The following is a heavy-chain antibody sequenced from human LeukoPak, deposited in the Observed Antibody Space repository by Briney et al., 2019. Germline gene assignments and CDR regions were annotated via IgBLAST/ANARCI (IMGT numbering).Heavy chain of an antibody. J-gene: IGHJ4*02. CDR3: ARSGGGYFDY. Sequence: SETLSLTCTVSGGSVSSGSYYWSWIRQPPGKGLEWIGYIYYSGSTNYNHSLKSQVTISVYTSKNQFSLKLRSVTAADTAVYSCARSGGGYFDYWGQGTLVTVSS. D-gene: IGHD3-10*01. V-gene: IGHV4-61*01. CDR1: GGSVSSGSYY. CDR2: IYYSGST.